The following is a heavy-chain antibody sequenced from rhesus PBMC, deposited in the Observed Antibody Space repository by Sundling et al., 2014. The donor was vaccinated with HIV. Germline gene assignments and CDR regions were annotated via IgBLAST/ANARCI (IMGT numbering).Heavy chain of an antibody. D-gene: IGHD2-21*01. CDR1: GGSISDSYF. CDR3: ARALLYWFFDF. CDR2: IFGSSVTT. V-gene: IGHV4S9*01. Sequence: QVQLQESGPGLVRPSETLSLTCAVSGGSISDSYFWHWIRQPPGKGLEWIGNIFGSSVTTFYNPSLKSRVTISKDTSKNQFSLKLSSVTAADTAVYYCARALLYWFFDFWGQGALVTVSS. J-gene: IGHJ1*01.